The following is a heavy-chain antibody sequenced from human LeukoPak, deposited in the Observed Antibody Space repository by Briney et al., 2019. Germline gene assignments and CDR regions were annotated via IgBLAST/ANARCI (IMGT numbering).Heavy chain of an antibody. V-gene: IGHV1-18*04. CDR2: ISAYNGNT. J-gene: IGHJ4*02. CDR1: GYTFTSYG. CDR3: ARVLGGWFGESHEDY. Sequence: ASVKVSCKTSGYTFTSYGNSWGRQATGQGLEWMGWISAYNGNTNYAQNVQGRVTMTTDTSTSTAYMELRSLRSDDTAVYYCARVLGGWFGESHEDYWGQGTLVTVSS. D-gene: IGHD3-10*01.